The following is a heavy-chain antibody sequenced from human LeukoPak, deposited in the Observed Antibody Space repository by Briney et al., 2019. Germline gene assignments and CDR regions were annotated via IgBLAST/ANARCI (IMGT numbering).Heavy chain of an antibody. CDR1: GFTFSSYA. V-gene: IGHV3-23*01. CDR3: ALHDSSGYYGY. CDR2: ISGSGGST. D-gene: IGHD3-22*01. Sequence: GGSLRLSCAASGFTFSSYAMSWVRQAPGKGLEWVSAISGSGGSTYYADSVKGRFTISRDNSRNTLYLQMNSLRAEDTAVYYCALHDSSGYYGYWGQGILVTVSS. J-gene: IGHJ4*02.